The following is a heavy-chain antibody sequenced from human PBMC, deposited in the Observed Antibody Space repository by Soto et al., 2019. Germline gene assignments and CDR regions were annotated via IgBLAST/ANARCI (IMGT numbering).Heavy chain of an antibody. D-gene: IGHD1-20*01. Sequence: PGGSLRLSCAASGFTFSSYAMSWVRQAPGKGLEWVSAISGSGGSTYYADSVKGRFTISRDNAENSLYLQMNSLRAEDTALYYCAREITGAGAYWGQGTLVTVSS. CDR2: ISGSGGST. CDR3: AREITGAGAY. V-gene: IGHV3-23*01. J-gene: IGHJ4*02. CDR1: GFTFSSYA.